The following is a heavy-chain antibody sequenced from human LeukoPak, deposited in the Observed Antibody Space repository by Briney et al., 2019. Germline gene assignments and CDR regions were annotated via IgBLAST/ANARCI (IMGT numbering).Heavy chain of an antibody. CDR3: ARVDSGSYYYYYMDV. J-gene: IGHJ6*03. CDR2: ISSNGGST. CDR1: GFTFSSYA. D-gene: IGHD1-26*01. V-gene: IGHV3-64*01. Sequence: SEGSLRLSCAASGFTFSSYAMHWVRQAPGKGLEYVSAISSNGGSTYYANSVKGRFTISRDNSKNTLYLQMGSLRAEDMAVYYCARVDSGSYYYYYMDVWGKGTTVTVSS.